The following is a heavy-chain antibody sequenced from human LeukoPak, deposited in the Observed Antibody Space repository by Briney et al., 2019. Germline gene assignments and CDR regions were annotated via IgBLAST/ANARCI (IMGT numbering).Heavy chain of an antibody. CDR3: ARVPLRFLEPFDY. J-gene: IGHJ4*02. D-gene: IGHD3-3*01. CDR2: INHSGTT. Sequence: SETLSLTRSVYGGSLNGYYWSWIRQPPGKRLEWIGEINHSGTTNYNPSLKSRVTTSLDTSKNQFSLRLNSVTAADMAVYYCARVPLRFLEPFDYWGQGTLVTVSS. CDR1: GGSLNGYY. V-gene: IGHV4-34*01.